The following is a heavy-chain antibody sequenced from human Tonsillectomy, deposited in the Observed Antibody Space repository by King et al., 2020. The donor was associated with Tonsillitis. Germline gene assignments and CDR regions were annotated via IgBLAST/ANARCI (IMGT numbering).Heavy chain of an antibody. D-gene: IGHD6-6*01. CDR2: INHSGST. CDR1: GVSFSGYY. V-gene: IGHV4-34*01. J-gene: IGHJ4*02. CDR3: ARGRRYSSSREPFDY. Sequence: VQLQQWGAGLLKPSETLSLTCAVYGVSFSGYYWSWIRQPPGKGLEWIGEINHSGSTNYNPSLKSRVTISVDTSKNQFSLKLSSVTAADTAVYYCARGRRYSSSREPFDYWGQGTLVTVSS.